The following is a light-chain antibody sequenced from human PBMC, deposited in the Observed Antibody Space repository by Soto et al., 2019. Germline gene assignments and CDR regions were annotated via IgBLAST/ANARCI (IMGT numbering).Light chain of an antibody. CDR2: DAS. CDR3: QQYDTWPLT. Sequence: EIVMTQSPATLSLSPWERATLSCRASQSVGKYLVWYQQKPGQAPRLLIYDASNRATGIPARFSGSGSGTDFTLTISSLEPEDFAVYYCQQYDTWPLTFGRGTKVDIK. J-gene: IGKJ4*01. V-gene: IGKV3-11*01. CDR1: QSVGKY.